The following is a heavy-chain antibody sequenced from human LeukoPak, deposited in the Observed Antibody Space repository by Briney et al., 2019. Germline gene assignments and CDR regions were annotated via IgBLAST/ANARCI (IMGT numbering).Heavy chain of an antibody. CDR1: GASISSHY. V-gene: IGHV4-59*11. CDR2: IYYSVRT. Sequence: SETLSLTCSVSGASISSHYWSWIRQPPGKGLEWIGYIYYSVRTNYNPSLKSRVTISVDMPNNQFSLKMSPVTAADTAVYYWARGGYYGSGNDFRFDPWGQGTLVTVSS. D-gene: IGHD3-10*01. CDR3: ARGGYYGSGNDFRFDP. J-gene: IGHJ5*02.